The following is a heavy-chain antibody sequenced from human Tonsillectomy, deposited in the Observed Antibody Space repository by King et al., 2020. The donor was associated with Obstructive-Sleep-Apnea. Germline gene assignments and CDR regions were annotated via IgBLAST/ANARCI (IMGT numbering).Heavy chain of an antibody. J-gene: IGHJ4*02. CDR2: ISGSGGST. CDR3: AKDGGGYCSGGSCFGDY. V-gene: IGHV3-23*04. CDR1: GFTFSSYA. D-gene: IGHD2-15*01. Sequence: VQLVESGGGLVQPGGSLRLSCAASGFTFSSYAMSWVRQAPGKGLEWVSAISGSGGSTYYADSVKGRFTISRDNSKNTLYLQMNSLRAEDTAGYYCAKDGGGYCSGGSCFGDYWGQGTLVTVSS.